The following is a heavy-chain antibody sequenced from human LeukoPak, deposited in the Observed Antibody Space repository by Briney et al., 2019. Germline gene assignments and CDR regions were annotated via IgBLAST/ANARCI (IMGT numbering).Heavy chain of an antibody. Sequence: SETLSLTCAVYGGSFSGYYWSWIRQPPGKGLEWIGEINHSGSTNYNPSLKSRVTISVDTSKNQFSLKLSSVTAADTVVYYCERGGAFDIWGQGTMVTVSS. V-gene: IGHV4-34*01. CDR3: ERGGAFDI. CDR1: GGSFSGYY. CDR2: INHSGST. J-gene: IGHJ3*02.